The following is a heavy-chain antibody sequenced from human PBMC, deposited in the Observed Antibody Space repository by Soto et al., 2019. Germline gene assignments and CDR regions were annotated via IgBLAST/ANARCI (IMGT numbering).Heavy chain of an antibody. Sequence: ASVKVSCKASGYTFINYYIHWVRQAPGHGLEWMAIINPSGGSTSYAQKFQGRVTMTRDTSTSTVYMELSSLRSEDTAVYYCARDLGYCSGGSCHDYWGQGTLVTVSS. CDR2: INPSGGST. CDR3: ARDLGYCSGGSCHDY. J-gene: IGHJ4*02. CDR1: GYTFINYY. D-gene: IGHD2-15*01. V-gene: IGHV1-46*01.